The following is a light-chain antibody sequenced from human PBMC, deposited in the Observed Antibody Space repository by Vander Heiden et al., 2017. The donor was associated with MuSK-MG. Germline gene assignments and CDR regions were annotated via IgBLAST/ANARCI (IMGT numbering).Light chain of an antibody. Sequence: IQLTQSPSSLSASVGDRVTITCRASQGISNYLDWYQQKPGKVPKLLIYVASTLQSGVPSRFSGSGSGTDFSLTISSLQAEDVATYYCQKYNSVPLTFGPGTKVDIK. V-gene: IGKV1-27*01. J-gene: IGKJ3*01. CDR3: QKYNSVPLT. CDR2: VAS. CDR1: QGISNY.